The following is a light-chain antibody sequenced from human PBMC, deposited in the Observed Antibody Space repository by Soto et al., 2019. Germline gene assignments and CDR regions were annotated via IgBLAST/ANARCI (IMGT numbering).Light chain of an antibody. V-gene: IGKV3-11*01. Sequence: EIVLTQSPATLSLSPGERATLSCRASQSVSSYLAWYQRKPVQAPRLLIYDASNRATGIPARFSGSGSGTDFTLTISSLEPEDFAVYYCQQRSNWPITVGQGTRLEIK. CDR2: DAS. CDR1: QSVSSY. J-gene: IGKJ5*01. CDR3: QQRSNWPIT.